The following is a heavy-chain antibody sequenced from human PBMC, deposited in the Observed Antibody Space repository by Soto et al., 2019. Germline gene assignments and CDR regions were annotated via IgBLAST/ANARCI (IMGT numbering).Heavy chain of an antibody. J-gene: IGHJ6*02. CDR1: GFTFSSYA. CDR2: ISGSGGST. CDR3: AKAGITGTYYYYGMDV. V-gene: IGHV3-23*01. Sequence: GGSLRLSYAASGFTFSSYAMSWVRQAPGKGLEWVSAISGSGGSTYYADSVKGRFTISRDNSKNTLYLQMNSLRAKDTAVYYCAKAGITGTYYYYGMDVWGQGTTVTVSS. D-gene: IGHD1-20*01.